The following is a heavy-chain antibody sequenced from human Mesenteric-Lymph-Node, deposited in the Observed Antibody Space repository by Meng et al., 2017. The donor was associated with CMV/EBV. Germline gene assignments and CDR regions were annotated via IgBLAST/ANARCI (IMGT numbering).Heavy chain of an antibody. D-gene: IGHD4-11*01. CDR2: ISSDSTYI. CDR3: GIWETGPYSTDFDY. CDR1: GFTFSSYS. J-gene: IGHJ4*02. V-gene: IGHV3-21*01. Sequence: GESLKISCAASGFTFSSYSMNWVRQAPGKGLEWVSSISSDSTYIIYADSVKGRFTISRDNAKNSLYLQVNSLRAEDTAVYYCGIWETGPYSTDFDYWGQGTLVTVSS.